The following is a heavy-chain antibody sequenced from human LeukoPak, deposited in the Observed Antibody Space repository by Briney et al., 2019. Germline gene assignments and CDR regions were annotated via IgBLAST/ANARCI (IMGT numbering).Heavy chain of an antibody. D-gene: IGHD6-19*01. CDR1: GYTFTSYY. CDR3: ATYSSENNSFDP. J-gene: IGHJ5*02. CDR2: INPSGGST. Sequence: APVKVSCKASGYTFTSYYMHWVRQAPGQGLEWMGIINPSGGSTSYAQKFQGRVTMTRDTSTSTVYMELSSLRSEDTAVYYCATYSSENNSFDPWGQGTLVTVSS. V-gene: IGHV1-46*01.